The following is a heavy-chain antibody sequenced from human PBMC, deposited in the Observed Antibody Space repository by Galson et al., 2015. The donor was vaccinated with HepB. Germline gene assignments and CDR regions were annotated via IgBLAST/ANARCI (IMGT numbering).Heavy chain of an antibody. V-gene: IGHV4-39*01. CDR2: IYYSGST. CDR1: GGSISSSSYY. J-gene: IGHJ5*02. D-gene: IGHD2-2*01. CDR3: ARSFVCSSTSCYWASPTYNWFDP. Sequence: ETLSLTCTVSGGSISSSSYYWGWIRQPPGKGLEWIGSIYYSGSTYYNPSLKSRVTISVDTSKNQFSLKLSSVTAADTAVYYCARSFVCSSTSCYWASPTYNWFDPWGQGTLVTVSS.